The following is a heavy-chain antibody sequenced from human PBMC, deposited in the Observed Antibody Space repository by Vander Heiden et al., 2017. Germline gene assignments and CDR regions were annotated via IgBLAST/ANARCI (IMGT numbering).Heavy chain of an antibody. Sequence: QVQLVQSGAEVKKPGSSVKVSCKASGGTFSSYAISWVRQAPGQGLEWMGGIIPIFGTANYAQKFQGRVTITADESTSTAYMELSSLRSEDTAVYYCARVDRTETGAYYYYGMDVWGQGTTVTVSS. V-gene: IGHV1-69*01. CDR1: GGTFSSYA. J-gene: IGHJ6*02. CDR2: IIPIFGTA. CDR3: ARVDRTETGAYYYYGMDV. D-gene: IGHD7-27*01.